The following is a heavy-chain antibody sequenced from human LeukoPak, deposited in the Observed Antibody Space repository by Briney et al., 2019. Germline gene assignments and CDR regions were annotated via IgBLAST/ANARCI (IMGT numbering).Heavy chain of an antibody. J-gene: IGHJ4*02. Sequence: GGSLRLSCAASGFTVSSNYMSWVRQAPGKGLEWGSVIYSGGSTYYADSVKGRFTISRDNSKNTLYLQMNSLRAEDTAVYYCARDSDSGAGHFDYWGQGTLVTVSS. CDR3: ARDSDSGAGHFDY. V-gene: IGHV3-66*01. CDR2: IYSGGST. D-gene: IGHD2-15*01. CDR1: GFTVSSNY.